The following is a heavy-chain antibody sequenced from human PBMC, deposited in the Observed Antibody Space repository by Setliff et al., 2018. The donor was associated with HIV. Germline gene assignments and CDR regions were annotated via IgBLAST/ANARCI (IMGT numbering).Heavy chain of an antibody. D-gene: IGHD4-4*01. CDR2: IKEDGTTK. CDR3: VRQSVAVTYGMDV. CDR1: GFTFNNYW. Sequence: SGGSLRLSCAASGFTFNNYWMDWVRQAPGKGLEWVANIKEDGTTKNYVDLVKGRFTISRDNAENSLYLQMNSLRAEDTAVYYCVRQSVAVTYGMDVWGQGTTVTVSS. V-gene: IGHV3-7*01. J-gene: IGHJ6*02.